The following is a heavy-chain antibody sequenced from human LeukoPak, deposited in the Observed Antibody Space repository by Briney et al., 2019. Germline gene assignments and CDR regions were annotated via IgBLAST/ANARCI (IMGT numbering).Heavy chain of an antibody. J-gene: IGHJ4*02. V-gene: IGHV3-23*01. CDR2: ISVIGGGT. Sequence: GGALRLSCAHSGFSLSNYEMNWVRPAPGKGVERVSAISVIGGGTHYAHSVMRRFTISRDNSKNTLYLQMNSLRAEDTAVYYCAKDPHLSITIFGVVIDYWGQGTLVTVSS. CDR3: AKDPHLSITIFGVVIDY. CDR1: GFSLSNYE. D-gene: IGHD3-3*01.